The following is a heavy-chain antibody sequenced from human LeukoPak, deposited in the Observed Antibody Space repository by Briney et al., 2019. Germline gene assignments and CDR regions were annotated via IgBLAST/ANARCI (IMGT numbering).Heavy chain of an antibody. J-gene: IGHJ6*03. D-gene: IGHD6-6*01. CDR3: ARGLEQLVRFFYYYMDV. CDR1: GFTFSSHA. V-gene: IGHV3-23*01. Sequence: GGSLRLSRAASGFTFSSHAMSWVRQAPGKGLEWVSVISASAGSTYYADSVKGRFTISRDNAKNSLYLQMNSLRAEDTAVYYCARGLEQLVRFFYYYMDVWGKGTTVTVSS. CDR2: ISASAGST.